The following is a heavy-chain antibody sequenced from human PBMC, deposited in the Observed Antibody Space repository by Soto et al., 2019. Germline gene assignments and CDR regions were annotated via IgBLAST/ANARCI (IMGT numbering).Heavy chain of an antibody. CDR3: ARDRLNNAYNTFFDY. CDR1: GFTFRNSW. V-gene: IGHV3-74*01. Sequence: PGGSLRLSWAASGFTFRNSWRHRIRQAPGKGLVWLSHINADGSSIRYADSVRGRLTISRDNAKNTLFLQMSSLTAEDTAVYFCARDRLNNAYNTFFDYWGQGTLVTVLL. D-gene: IGHD1-1*01. CDR2: INADGSSI. J-gene: IGHJ4*02.